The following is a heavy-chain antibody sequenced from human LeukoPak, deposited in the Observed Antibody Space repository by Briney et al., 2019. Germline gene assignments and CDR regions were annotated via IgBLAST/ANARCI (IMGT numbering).Heavy chain of an antibody. CDR2: INHSGST. D-gene: IGHD3-9*01. V-gene: IGHV4-34*01. CDR3: ARDGRYFDWLLSDSAFDI. J-gene: IGHJ3*02. CDR1: GGSFSGYY. Sequence: SETLSLTCAVYGGSFSGYYWSWIRQPPGKGLEWIGEINHSGSTNYNPSLKSRVTISVDTSKNQFSLKLSSVTAADTAVYYCARDGRYFDWLLSDSAFDIWGQGTMVTVSS.